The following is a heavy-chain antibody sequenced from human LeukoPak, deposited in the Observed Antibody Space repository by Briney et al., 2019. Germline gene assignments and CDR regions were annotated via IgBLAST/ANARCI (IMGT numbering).Heavy chain of an antibody. CDR1: GGSLRGGGYD. V-gene: IGHV4-61*09. D-gene: IGHD1-26*01. CDR3: ARATIVGANRFFDY. CDR2: IYTSGDT. J-gene: IGHJ4*02. Sequence: SETLSLTCSVSGGSLRGGGYDWTWIRQPAGKGLEWIGHIYTSGDTRYNPSLKSRVTISIDTSRSQFSPNLSSVTAADTAVYYCARATIVGANRFFDYWGQGTLVTVSS.